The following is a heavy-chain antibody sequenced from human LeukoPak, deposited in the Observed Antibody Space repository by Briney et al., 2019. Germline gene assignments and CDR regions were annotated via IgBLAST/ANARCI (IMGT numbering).Heavy chain of an antibody. Sequence: PGGSLRLSCAASGFTVSTYAMSWVRQAPGKGLEWVSAISSGGSTYCADSVKGRFTISRDNSKNTLYLQMHSLRAEDTAVYYCAKWETSMVDAFDIWGQGTMVTVSS. V-gene: IGHV3-23*01. CDR3: AKWETSMVDAFDI. D-gene: IGHD5-18*01. CDR2: ISSGGST. CDR1: GFTVSTYA. J-gene: IGHJ3*02.